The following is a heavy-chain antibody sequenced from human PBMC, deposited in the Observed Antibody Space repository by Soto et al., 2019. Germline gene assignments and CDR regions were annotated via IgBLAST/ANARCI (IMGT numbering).Heavy chain of an antibody. CDR1: GFTFSSYW. V-gene: IGHV3-74*01. J-gene: IGHJ4*02. CDR3: VRTSLVVAAATREDY. CDR2: INSDGSST. D-gene: IGHD2-15*01. Sequence: EVQLVESGGGLVQPGGSLRLSCAASGFTFSSYWMHWVRQAPGKGLVWVSRINSDGSSTSYADSVKGRFTIYRDNAKNTMYLQMTSLRAEATAVYYCVRTSLVVAAATREDYWGQGTMVTVSS.